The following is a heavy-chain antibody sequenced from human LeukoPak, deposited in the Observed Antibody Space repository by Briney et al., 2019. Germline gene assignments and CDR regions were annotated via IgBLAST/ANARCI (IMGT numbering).Heavy chain of an antibody. D-gene: IGHD3-16*01. CDR2: INPNSGGT. Sequence: GASVKVSCKASGYTFTGYYMHWVRQAPGQGLEWMGWINPNSGGTNYAQKFQGRVTMTRDTSISTAYMEQSRLRSDDTAVYYCARAPRGIKGPYGMDVWGQGTTVTVSS. CDR3: ARAPRGIKGPYGMDV. V-gene: IGHV1-2*02. CDR1: GYTFTGYY. J-gene: IGHJ6*02.